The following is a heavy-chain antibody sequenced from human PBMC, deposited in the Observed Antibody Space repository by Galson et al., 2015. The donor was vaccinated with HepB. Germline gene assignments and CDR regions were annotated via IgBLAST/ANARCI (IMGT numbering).Heavy chain of an antibody. CDR2: INTANGNP. Sequence: SVKVSCKASGYTFTRNAMHWVRQAPGQRLEWMGWINTANGNPTYSQKFQGRVTITRDTSARTAYMELSSLRFEDTAVYYCARWGRAGELLYPSDYHDYGMDVWGQGTTVTVSS. CDR3: ARWGRAGELLYPSDYHDYGMDV. D-gene: IGHD3-10*01. V-gene: IGHV1-3*04. CDR1: GYTFTRNA. J-gene: IGHJ6*02.